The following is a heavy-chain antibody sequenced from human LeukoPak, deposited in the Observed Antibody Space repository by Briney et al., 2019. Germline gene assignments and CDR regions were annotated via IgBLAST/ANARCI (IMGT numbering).Heavy chain of an antibody. Sequence: SETLSLTCTVSGNSISSGDYYWSWVRQPPGKGLEWIGYIYYSGSTHYNPSLKSRLTISVDTSKNQFSLKLSSVTAADTAVYYCAREWVGSQGIWGQGTMVTVSS. CDR3: AREWVGSQGI. V-gene: IGHV4-30-4*01. CDR2: IYYSGST. D-gene: IGHD1-26*01. J-gene: IGHJ3*02. CDR1: GNSISSGDYY.